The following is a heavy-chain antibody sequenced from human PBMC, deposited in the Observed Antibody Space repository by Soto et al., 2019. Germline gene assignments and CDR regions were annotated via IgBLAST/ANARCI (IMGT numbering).Heavy chain of an antibody. CDR2: LKQDGSEK. Sequence: EVQLVESGGGLVQPGGSLSLSCAASGFTFSSYWMRWVGQAPGQGLEWVANLKQDGSEKYYVANVKGQFTISRDNAKNTLYLQINSLRAEDTAMYYCACHRRQCERVHYWGQGTLVAFSS. CDR3: ACHRRQCERVHY. V-gene: IGHV3-7*03. D-gene: IGHD3-10*01. CDR1: GFTFSSYW. J-gene: IGHJ4*02.